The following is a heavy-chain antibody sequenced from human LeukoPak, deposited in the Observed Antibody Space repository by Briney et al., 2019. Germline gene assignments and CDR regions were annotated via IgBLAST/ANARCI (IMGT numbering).Heavy chain of an antibody. CDR1: GFTFSDYT. CDR3: ARVKMGATVSDYYYYYMDV. V-gene: IGHV3-64*02. CDR2: ITSNGDYT. Sequence: GGSLRLSCAASGFTFSDYTIHWVRQAPGKRLQSVSAITSNGDYTHYADSVKGRFTISRDNSRNAVFLQMGGLRIEDMAVYYCARVKMGATVSDYYYYYMDVWGKGTTVTVSS. J-gene: IGHJ6*03. D-gene: IGHD1-26*01.